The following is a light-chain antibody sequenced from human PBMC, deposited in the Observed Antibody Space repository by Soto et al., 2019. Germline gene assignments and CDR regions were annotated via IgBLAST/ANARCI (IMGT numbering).Light chain of an antibody. J-gene: IGKJ1*01. CDR1: QNINIF. CDR2: RAS. CDR3: QQYNTYSWT. V-gene: IGKV1-5*03. Sequence: DIQMTQSPSTLSASVGDRGTITCRASQNINIFLGWYQQKPGKAPNLLIQRASSLERGVPSRFSGSGSGTDFALTISSLQPDDVATYYCQQYNTYSWTFGQGTKVDIK.